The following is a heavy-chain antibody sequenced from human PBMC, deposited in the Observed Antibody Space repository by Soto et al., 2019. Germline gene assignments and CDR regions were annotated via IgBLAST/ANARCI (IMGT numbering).Heavy chain of an antibody. J-gene: IGHJ4*02. D-gene: IGHD3-9*01. CDR2: ISGSGGST. Sequence: PGGSLSLSCAASGFTFSSYAMSWVRQAPGKGLEWVSAISGSGGSTYYADSVKGRFTISRDNSKNTLYLQMNSLRAEDTAVYYCARPFYYDIFTTLDYWGQGTLVTVSS. CDR3: ARPFYYDIFTTLDY. V-gene: IGHV3-23*01. CDR1: GFTFSSYA.